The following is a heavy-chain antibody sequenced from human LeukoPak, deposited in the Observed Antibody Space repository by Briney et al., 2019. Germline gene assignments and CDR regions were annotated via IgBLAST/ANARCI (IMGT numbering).Heavy chain of an antibody. V-gene: IGHV4-59*08. CDR1: GGSISSYY. CDR3: ARSIWSYYGMDV. CDR2: IYYSGST. Sequence: SETLSLTYTVSGGSISSYYWSWIRQPPGKGLEWIGYIYYSGSTNYNPSLKSRVTISVDTSKNQFSLKLSSVTAADTAVYYCARSIWSYYGMDVWGQGTTVTVSS. J-gene: IGHJ6*02. D-gene: IGHD3-9*01.